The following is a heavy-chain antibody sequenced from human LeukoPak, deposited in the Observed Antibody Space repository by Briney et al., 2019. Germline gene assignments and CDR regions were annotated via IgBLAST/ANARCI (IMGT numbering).Heavy chain of an antibody. Sequence: PGGSLRLSCVASGFPFSGYNMHWARQAPGKGLEWVSHISTSSSTIYYADSVKGRFTISRDNAKNSLYLQMNSLRAEDTAVYYCARGIYSNGNMNDYWGQGTLVTVSS. V-gene: IGHV3-48*01. J-gene: IGHJ4*02. CDR1: GFPFSGYN. D-gene: IGHD4-11*01. CDR3: ARGIYSNGNMNDY. CDR2: ISTSSSTI.